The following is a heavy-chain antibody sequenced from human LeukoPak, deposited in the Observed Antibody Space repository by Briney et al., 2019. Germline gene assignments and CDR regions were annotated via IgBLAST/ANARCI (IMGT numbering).Heavy chain of an antibody. Sequence: VASVKVSCKASGGTFSSYAISWVRQAPGQGLEWMGRIIPILGIANYAQKFQGRVTITADKSTSTAYMELSSLRSEDTAVYYCARDPFGPSPQLAHFDYWGQGTLVTVSS. J-gene: IGHJ4*02. D-gene: IGHD3-16*01. CDR1: GGTFSSYA. CDR3: ARDPFGPSPQLAHFDY. V-gene: IGHV1-69*04. CDR2: IIPILGIA.